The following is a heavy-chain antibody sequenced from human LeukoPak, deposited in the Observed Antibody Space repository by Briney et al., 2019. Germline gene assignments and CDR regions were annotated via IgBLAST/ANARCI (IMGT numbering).Heavy chain of an antibody. V-gene: IGHV3-30*18. CDR3: AKGVGATGVLDY. CDR1: GFTFSSYG. J-gene: IGHJ4*02. CDR2: ISYDGSNK. Sequence: PGGSLRLSCAASGFTFSSYGMHWVRQAPGKGLEWVAVISYDGSNKYYADPVKGRFTISRDNSKNTLYLQMNSLRAEDTAVYYCAKGVGATGVLDYWGQGTLVTVSS. D-gene: IGHD1-26*01.